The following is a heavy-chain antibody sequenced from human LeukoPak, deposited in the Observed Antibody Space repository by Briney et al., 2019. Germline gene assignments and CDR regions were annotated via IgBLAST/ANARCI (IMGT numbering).Heavy chain of an antibody. CDR3: VREYSSGYDY. J-gene: IGHJ4*02. D-gene: IGHD6-25*01. CDR1: GFTFSNYY. CDR2: ISSSGSTI. Sequence: GRSLRLSCAPSGFTFSNYYMTSIRQAPGKWLEWVSYISSSGSTIYYAGSVKGRFTISRDNANNSLYLQMNSLRAEDTAVYYCVREYSSGYDYWGQGTLVTVSS. V-gene: IGHV3-11*01.